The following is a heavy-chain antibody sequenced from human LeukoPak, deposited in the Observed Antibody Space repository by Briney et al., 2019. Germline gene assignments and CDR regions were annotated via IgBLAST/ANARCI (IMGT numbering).Heavy chain of an antibody. Sequence: GASVKVSCKVSGYTLSELSMHWVRQAPGKGLEWMGGLDPEVGETIYAQKFQGRVTMTEDTSTDTAYMELSSLRSEDTAVYYCSSRSQDYWGQGTLITVSS. J-gene: IGHJ4*02. CDR3: SSRSQDY. CDR2: LDPEVGET. D-gene: IGHD6-13*01. V-gene: IGHV1-24*01. CDR1: GYTLSELS.